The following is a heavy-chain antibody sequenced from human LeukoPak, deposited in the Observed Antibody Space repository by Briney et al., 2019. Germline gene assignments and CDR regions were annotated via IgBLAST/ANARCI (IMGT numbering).Heavy chain of an antibody. CDR2: IYYSGST. CDR1: GGSISSGDYY. J-gene: IGHJ4*02. D-gene: IGHD1-26*01. V-gene: IGHV4-30-4*02. CDR3: ARVVGSYQRGGLNFDY. Sequence: PSETLSLTCTVSGGSISSGDYYWSWIRQPPGKGLEWIGYIYYSGSTYYNPSLKSRVTISVDTSKNQFSLKLSSVTAADTAVYYCARVVGSYQRGGLNFDYWGQGTLVTVSS.